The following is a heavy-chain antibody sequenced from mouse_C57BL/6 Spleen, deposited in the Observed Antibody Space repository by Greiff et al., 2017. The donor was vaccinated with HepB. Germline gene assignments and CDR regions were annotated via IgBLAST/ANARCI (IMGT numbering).Heavy chain of an antibody. CDR3: ARLGGNYVGDDD. CDR2: IHPNSGST. D-gene: IGHD2-1*01. J-gene: IGHJ2*01. Sequence: VQLQQPGAELVKPGASVKLSCKASGYTFTSYWMHWVKQRPGQGLEWIGMIHPNSGSTNYNEKFKSKATLTVDKSSSTAYMQLSSLTSEDSAVYYCARLGGNYVGDDDWGQGTTLTVSS. CDR1: GYTFTSYW. V-gene: IGHV1-64*01.